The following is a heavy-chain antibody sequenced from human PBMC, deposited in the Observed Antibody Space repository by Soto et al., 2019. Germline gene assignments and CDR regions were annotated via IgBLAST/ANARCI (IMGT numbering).Heavy chain of an antibody. CDR1: GFTFSSYV. D-gene: IGHD6-6*01. CDR3: ARGGSSSFGY. CDR2: ISYDGSNE. J-gene: IGHJ4*02. V-gene: IGHV3-30-3*01. Sequence: PGGSLRLSCAASGFTFSSYVMHWVRQAPGKGLEWVAVISYDGSNEYYADSAKGRFTISRDNSKNRLYLQMHSLRVEDTAVYYCARGGSSSFGYWGQGALVTVSS.